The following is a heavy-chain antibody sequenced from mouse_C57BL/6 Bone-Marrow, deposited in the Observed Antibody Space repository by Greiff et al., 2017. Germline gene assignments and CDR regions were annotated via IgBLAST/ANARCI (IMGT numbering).Heavy chain of an antibody. Sequence: QVQLQQPGAELVRPGTSVKLSCKASGYTFTSYWMHWVKQRPGQGLEWIGVIDPSDSYTNYNQKFKGQATLTVDTSSSTAYMQLSSLTSEDSAVYYCAGLSDYYGSRGYYFDYWGQGTTLTVSS. J-gene: IGHJ2*01. CDR2: IDPSDSYT. D-gene: IGHD1-1*01. CDR3: AGLSDYYGSRGYYFDY. V-gene: IGHV1-59*01. CDR1: GYTFTSYW.